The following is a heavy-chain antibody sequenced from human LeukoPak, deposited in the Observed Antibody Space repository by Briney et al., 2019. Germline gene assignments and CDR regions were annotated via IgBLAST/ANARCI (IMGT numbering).Heavy chain of an antibody. CDR2: IYYSGST. V-gene: IGHV4-39*01. D-gene: IGHD3-22*01. CDR3: ARPGKVDSSGYYYNAVDY. CDR1: GGSISSSSYY. Sequence: PLETLSLTCTVSGGSISSSSYYWGWIRQPPGKGLEWIGSIYYSGSTYYNPSLKSRVTISVDTSKNQFSLKLSSVTAADTAVYYCARPGKVDSSGYYYNAVDYWGQGTLVTVSS. J-gene: IGHJ4*02.